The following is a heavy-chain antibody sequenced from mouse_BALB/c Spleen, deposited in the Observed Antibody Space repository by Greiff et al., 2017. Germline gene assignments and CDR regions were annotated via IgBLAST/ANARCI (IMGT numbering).Heavy chain of an antibody. J-gene: IGHJ4*01. D-gene: IGHD2-4*01. CDR3: ARIYYDYDDAMDC. CDR2: ISSGSSTI. Sequence: EVQGVESGGGLVQPGGSRKLSCAASGFTFSSFGMHWVRQAPEKGLEWVAYISSGSSTIYYADTVKGRFTISRDNPKNTLFLQMTSLRSEDTAMYYCARIYYDYDDAMDCWGQGTSVTVSS. V-gene: IGHV5-17*02. CDR1: GFTFSSFG.